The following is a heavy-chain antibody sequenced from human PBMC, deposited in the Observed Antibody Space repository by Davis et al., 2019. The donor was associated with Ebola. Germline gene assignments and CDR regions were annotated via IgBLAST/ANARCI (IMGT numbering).Heavy chain of an antibody. D-gene: IGHD2-15*01. CDR3: ARDGACSGGSCYSHGMDV. CDR2: ISSSGSTL. Sequence: GGSLRLSFAAPGFTFSDYYMSWIRQAPGEGVGWVSYISSSGSTLYYADSVKGRFTLSRDNAKNSLYLQMNSLRAEDTAVYYCARDGACSGGSCYSHGMDVWGQGTTVTVSS. CDR1: GFTFSDYY. V-gene: IGHV3-11*01. J-gene: IGHJ6*02.